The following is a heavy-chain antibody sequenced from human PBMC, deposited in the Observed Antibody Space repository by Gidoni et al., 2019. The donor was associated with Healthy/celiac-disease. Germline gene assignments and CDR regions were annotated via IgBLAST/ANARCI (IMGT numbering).Heavy chain of an antibody. Sequence: QVQLQESGPGLVKPSQTLSLTCTVSGGSISSGSYYWSWIRQPAGKGLEWIGRIYTSGSTNYNPSLKSRVTISVDTSKNQFSLKLSSVTAADTAVYYCARDGPNDYGDYWGQGTLVTVSS. CDR2: IYTSGST. CDR1: GGSISSGSYY. V-gene: IGHV4-61*02. J-gene: IGHJ4*02. CDR3: ARDGPNDYGDY.